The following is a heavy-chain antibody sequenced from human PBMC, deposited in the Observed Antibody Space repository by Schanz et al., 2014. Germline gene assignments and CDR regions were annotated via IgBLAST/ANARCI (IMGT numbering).Heavy chain of an antibody. CDR2: TSTDGTKT. Sequence: VQLLESGGGLVQPGGSLKLSCSASGFTFRNYALSWVRQAPGQGLEKVAVTSTDGTKTYYAASVRGRFTISRDNSKNTVYLQMNSLRSEDTAVYYCTRDRGALINHNDALDLWGQGTMVSVSS. V-gene: IGHV3-30*04. D-gene: IGHD3-16*01. CDR1: GFTFRNYA. J-gene: IGHJ3*01. CDR3: TRDRGALINHNDALDL.